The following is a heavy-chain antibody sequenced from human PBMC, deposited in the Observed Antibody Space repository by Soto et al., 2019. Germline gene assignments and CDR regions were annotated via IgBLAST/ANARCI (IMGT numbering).Heavy chain of an antibody. V-gene: IGHV5-51*01. J-gene: IGHJ3*02. Sequence: GESLKISCKGSGYSFITYWIAWVRQMPGKGLEWMGIIYPGDSDTRYSPSFEGQVTISADKSITTAYLHWSSLKASDTAMYYCALPHTRGYPGSFDIWGQGTMVTVSS. D-gene: IGHD3-22*01. CDR1: GYSFITYW. CDR3: ALPHTRGYPGSFDI. CDR2: IYPGDSDT.